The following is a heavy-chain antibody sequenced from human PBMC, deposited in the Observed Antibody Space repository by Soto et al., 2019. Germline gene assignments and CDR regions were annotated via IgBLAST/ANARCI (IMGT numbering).Heavy chain of an antibody. CDR3: AKDRFSVVVAATGDY. CDR2: ISYDGSNK. V-gene: IGHV3-30*18. Sequence: QVQLVESGGGVVQPGRSLRLSCAASGFTFSSYGMHWVRQAPGKGLEWVAVISYDGSNKYYADSVKGRFTISRDNSKNTLNLQMNSLRAEDTAVYYCAKDRFSVVVAATGDYWGQGTLVTVSS. CDR1: GFTFSSYG. J-gene: IGHJ4*02. D-gene: IGHD2-15*01.